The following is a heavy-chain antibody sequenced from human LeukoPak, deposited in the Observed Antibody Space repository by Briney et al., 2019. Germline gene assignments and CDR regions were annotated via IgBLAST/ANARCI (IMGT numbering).Heavy chain of an antibody. D-gene: IGHD2-2*01. CDR1: GYTFSDYY. V-gene: IGHV1-2*02. Sequence: ASVTVSCKAYGYTFSDYYMHWVRQAPGQGLEWMGWINPKSGGANFAEKFQGRVTMTRDTSIRTVYMELSRVTYDDTAVYYCARGVGTSWFDPWGQGTLVTVSS. CDR3: ARGVGTSWFDP. CDR2: INPKSGGA. J-gene: IGHJ5*02.